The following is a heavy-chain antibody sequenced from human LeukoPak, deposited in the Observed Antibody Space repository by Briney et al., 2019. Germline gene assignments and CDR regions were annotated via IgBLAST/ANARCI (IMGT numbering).Heavy chain of an antibody. J-gene: IGHJ2*01. CDR3: AREANSPTARYWYFDL. CDR2: IYYSGST. Sequence: PSETLSLTCTVSGGSISSYYWSWIRQPPGKGLEWIGYIYYSGSTNYNPSPKSRVTISVDTSKNQFSLKLSSVTAADTAVYYCAREANSPTARYWYFDLWGRGTQVTVSS. V-gene: IGHV4-59*01. CDR1: GGSISSYY. D-gene: IGHD2-21*01.